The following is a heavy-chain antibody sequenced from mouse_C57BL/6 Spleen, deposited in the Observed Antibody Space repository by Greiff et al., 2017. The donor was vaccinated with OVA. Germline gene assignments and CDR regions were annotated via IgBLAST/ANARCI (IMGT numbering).Heavy chain of an antibody. CDR2: LYPGSGST. Sequence: VQLQQPGAELVKPGASVKMSCKASGYTFTSYWITWVKQRPGQGLEWIGDLYPGSGSTNYNEKFKSKATLTVDTSSSTAYMQLSSLTSEDSAVYYCARWGYYDYHFDYWGQGTTLTVSS. CDR1: GYTFTSYW. V-gene: IGHV1-55*01. J-gene: IGHJ2*01. D-gene: IGHD2-4*01. CDR3: ARWGYYDYHFDY.